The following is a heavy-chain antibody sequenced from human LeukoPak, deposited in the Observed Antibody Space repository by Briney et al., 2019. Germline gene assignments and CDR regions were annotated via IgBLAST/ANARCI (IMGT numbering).Heavy chain of an antibody. Sequence: PSETLSLTCTVSGGSISSYHWTWMRQAPGKGLEWIGYMYNTGSTNYNPSLKSRVTISAETSKNQFSLKLTSVTAADTAVYYCAGRDSNVYIVPTLLHFDYWGQGTLVTVSS. J-gene: IGHJ4*02. CDR3: AGRDSNVYIVPTLLHFDY. CDR2: MYNTGST. V-gene: IGHV4-59*01. D-gene: IGHD5-12*01. CDR1: GGSISSYH.